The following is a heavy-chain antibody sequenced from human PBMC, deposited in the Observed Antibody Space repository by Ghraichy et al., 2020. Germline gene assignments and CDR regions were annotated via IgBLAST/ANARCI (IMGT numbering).Heavy chain of an antibody. D-gene: IGHD2-15*01. CDR1: GLTFSKYA. CDR3: ASREDCSGGSCWDAFDI. CDR2: ISSDGSNK. V-gene: IGHV3-30*04. Sequence: GGSLRLSCAVSGLTFSKYAIHWVRQAPGKGLEWVAVISSDGSNKYYADSVKGRFTISRDNSRNTLYLQMNSLRAEDTAVYYCASREDCSGGSCWDAFDIWGQGTMVTVSS. J-gene: IGHJ3*02.